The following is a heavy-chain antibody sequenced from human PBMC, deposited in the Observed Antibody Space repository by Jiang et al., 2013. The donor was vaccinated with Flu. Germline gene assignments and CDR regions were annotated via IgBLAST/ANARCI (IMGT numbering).Heavy chain of an antibody. Sequence: SVKVXCKASGGTFSSYAIRLGAQAPGQGLEWMGGXIPIFGTANYAQKFQGRVTITADESTSTAYMELSSLRSEDTAVYYCARGRLEMATPYYFDYWGQGTLVTVSS. J-gene: IGHJ4*02. V-gene: IGHV1-69*01. CDR3: ARGRLEMATPYYFDY. CDR1: GGTFSSYA. D-gene: IGHD5-24*01. CDR2: XIPIFGTA.